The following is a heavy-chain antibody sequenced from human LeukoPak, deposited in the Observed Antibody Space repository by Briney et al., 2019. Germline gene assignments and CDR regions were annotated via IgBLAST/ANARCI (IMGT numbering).Heavy chain of an antibody. CDR2: ISWNSGSI. V-gene: IGHV3-9*01. Sequence: PGRSLRLSCAASGFTFDDYAMHWVRHAPGKGLEWVSGISWNSGSIGYADSVKGRFTISRDNAKNSLYLQMNSLRAEDTALYYCAKDTGPYDSSGYYYVRYFDYWGQGTLVTVSS. J-gene: IGHJ4*02. CDR1: GFTFDDYA. D-gene: IGHD3-22*01. CDR3: AKDTGPYDSSGYYYVRYFDY.